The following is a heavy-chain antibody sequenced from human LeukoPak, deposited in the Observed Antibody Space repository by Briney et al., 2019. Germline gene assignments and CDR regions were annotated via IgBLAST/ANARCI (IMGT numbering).Heavy chain of an antibody. V-gene: IGHV3-21*01. J-gene: IGHJ4*02. CDR3: GGDLPPLRTSSAGDL. CDR1: GFTFSDYD. D-gene: IGHD3-16*01. Sequence: PGGSLRLSCSASGFTFSDYDMNWVRQAPGKGLEWVSSISGLSSYTYYGESVKGRFSISRDNAKNSLYLQMNGLGAEDTATYYCGGDLPPLRTSSAGDLWGQGILVTVSS. CDR2: ISGLSSYT.